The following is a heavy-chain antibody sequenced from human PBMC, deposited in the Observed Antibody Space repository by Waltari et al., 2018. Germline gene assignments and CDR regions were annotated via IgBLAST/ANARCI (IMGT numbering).Heavy chain of an antibody. D-gene: IGHD6-19*01. J-gene: IGHJ4*02. Sequence: QVQLHESGPGLVKPSETLSLTCTVSGGSIITYYWTWIRQPPGTGLEWIGYIYNNGRTDYNSSLKSRVTISADTSKNQFSLKVNSVTAADTAVYYCARGYNSGSLDSWGQGTLVTVSS. V-gene: IGHV4-59*01. CDR3: ARGYNSGSLDS. CDR1: GGSIITYY. CDR2: IYNNGRT.